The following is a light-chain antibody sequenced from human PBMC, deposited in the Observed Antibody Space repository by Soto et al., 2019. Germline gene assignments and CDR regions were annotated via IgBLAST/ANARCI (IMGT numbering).Light chain of an antibody. CDR3: QQRSNWPIT. CDR1: QSVSSY. V-gene: IGKV3-11*01. Sequence: EIVLTQSPATLSLSPGERATLSCRASQSVSSYLAWYQQKPGQAPRLLISDASNRATGIPARFSGSGSGTDFTLTISRLDPEDFAVYYCQQRSNWPITFGEGTRLEIK. CDR2: DAS. J-gene: IGKJ5*01.